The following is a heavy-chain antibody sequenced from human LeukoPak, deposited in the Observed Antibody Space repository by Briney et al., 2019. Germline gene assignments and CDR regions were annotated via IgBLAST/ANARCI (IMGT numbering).Heavy chain of an antibody. D-gene: IGHD2-2*01. V-gene: IGHV3-15*01. CDR3: TTEAPYCSSTSCYGGFDY. Sequence: GGSLRLSCAASGFTFSNAWMSRVRQAPGKGLEWVGRIKSKTDGGTTDYAAPVKGRFTISRDDSKNTLYLQMNSLKTENTAVYYCTTEAPYCSSTSCYGGFDYWGQGTLVTVSS. CDR2: IKSKTDGGTT. J-gene: IGHJ4*02. CDR1: GFTFSNAW.